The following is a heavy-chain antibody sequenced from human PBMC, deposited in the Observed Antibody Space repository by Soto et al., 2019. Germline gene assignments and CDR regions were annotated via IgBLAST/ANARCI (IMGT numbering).Heavy chain of an antibody. J-gene: IGHJ5*02. D-gene: IGHD3-3*01. V-gene: IGHV2-5*02. CDR1: GFSLSTSVVG. Sequence: QITLKESGPTLVKPTQTLTLTCTFSGFSLSTSVVGVGWIRQPPGKALEWLALIYWDDDKRYSPSLKSRLTITKDTSKNQVVLTMTNMDPVDTATYYCAHRPPNVDYDFWSGPNWFDPWGQGTLVTVSS. CDR3: AHRPPNVDYDFWSGPNWFDP. CDR2: IYWDDDK.